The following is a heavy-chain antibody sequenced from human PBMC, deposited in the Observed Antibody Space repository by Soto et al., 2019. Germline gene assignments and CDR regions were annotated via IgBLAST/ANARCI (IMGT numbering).Heavy chain of an antibody. Sequence: ASVKVSCKAGRYTFSDYHIQWVRQAPGQGLEYMGWISPTSGGAAYAQKFQGRVTMTRDTSISTAYMELSRLRSDDTAVYYCARHRNFDYWGQGTLVTVSS. CDR2: ISPTSGGA. V-gene: IGHV1-2*02. CDR1: RYTFSDYH. CDR3: ARHRNFDY. J-gene: IGHJ4*02.